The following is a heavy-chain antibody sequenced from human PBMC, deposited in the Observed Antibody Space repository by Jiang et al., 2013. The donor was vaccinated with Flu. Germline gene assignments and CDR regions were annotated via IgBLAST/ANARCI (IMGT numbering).Heavy chain of an antibody. CDR2: IYYSGST. V-gene: IGHV4-59*13. CDR1: GGSISSYY. CDR3: ARVLSVPDYDILTGYFSNYYYGMDV. J-gene: IGHJ6*02. D-gene: IGHD3-9*01. Sequence: GPGLVKPSETLSLTCTVSGGSISSYYWSWIRQPPGKGLEWIGYIYYSGSTNYNPSLKSRVTISVDTSKNQFSLKLSSVTAADTAVYYCARVLSVPDYDILTGYFSNYYYGMDVWGQGTTGHRLL.